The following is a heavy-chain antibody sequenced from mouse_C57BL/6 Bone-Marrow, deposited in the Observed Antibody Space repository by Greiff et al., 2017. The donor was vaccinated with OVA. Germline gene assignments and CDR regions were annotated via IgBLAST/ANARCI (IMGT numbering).Heavy chain of an antibody. V-gene: IGHV7-3*01. CDR1: GFTFTDYY. CDR2: IRNKANGYTT. Sequence: EVQGVESGGGLVQPGGSLSLSCAASGFTFTDYYMSWVRQPPGKALEWLGFIRNKANGYTTEYSASVKGRFTISRDNSQSILYRQMNALRAEVSATYCSGRSYYDGSSSDYWGQGTTLTVSS. CDR3: GRSYYDGSSSDY. D-gene: IGHD1-1*01. J-gene: IGHJ2*01.